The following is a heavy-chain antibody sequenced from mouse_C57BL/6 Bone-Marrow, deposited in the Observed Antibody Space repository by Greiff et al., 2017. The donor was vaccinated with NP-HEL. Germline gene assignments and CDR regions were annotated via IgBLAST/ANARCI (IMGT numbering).Heavy chain of an antibody. V-gene: IGHV1-64*01. J-gene: IGHJ2*01. CDR3: ARSEYSNYPFDY. D-gene: IGHD2-5*01. Sequence: QVQLQQPGAELVKPGASVKLSCKASGYTFTSYWMHWVKQRPGQGLEWIGMIHPNRGSTNYNEKFKSKATLTVDKSSSTAYMQLSSLTSEDSAVEYCARSEYSNYPFDYWGQGTTLTVSS. CDR2: IHPNRGST. CDR1: GYTFTSYW.